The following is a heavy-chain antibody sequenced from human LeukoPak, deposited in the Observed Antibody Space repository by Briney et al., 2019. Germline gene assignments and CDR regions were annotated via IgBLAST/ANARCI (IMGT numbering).Heavy chain of an antibody. D-gene: IGHD4-17*01. CDR2: ISWNSGSI. CDR3: AKDPGDGDYVSSFFDY. V-gene: IGHV3-9*01. J-gene: IGHJ4*02. Sequence: PGRSLRLSCAASGFTFDDYAMPWVRQAPGKGLEWVSGISWNSGSIGYADSVKGRFTISRDNAKNSLYLQMNSLRAEDTALYYCAKDPGDGDYVSSFFDYWGQGTLVTVSS. CDR1: GFTFDDYA.